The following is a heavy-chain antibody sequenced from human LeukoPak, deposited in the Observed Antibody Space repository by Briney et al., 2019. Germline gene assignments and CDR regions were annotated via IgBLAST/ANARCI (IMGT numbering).Heavy chain of an antibody. CDR1: GGTFSSYA. CDR2: IIPIFGTA. V-gene: IGHV1-69*13. Sequence: SVKVSCKASGGTFSSYAISWVRQAHGQGLEWMGGIIPIFGTANYAQKFQGRVTITADESTSTAYMELSSLRSEDTAVYYCAGRWFRGRYYFDYWGQGTLVTVSS. J-gene: IGHJ4*02. D-gene: IGHD2-15*01. CDR3: AGRWFRGRYYFDY.